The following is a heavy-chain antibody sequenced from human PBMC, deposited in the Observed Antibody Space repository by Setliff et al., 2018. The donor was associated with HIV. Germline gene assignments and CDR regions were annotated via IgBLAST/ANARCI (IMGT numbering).Heavy chain of an antibody. V-gene: IGHV4-61*09. CDR1: GGSISSGSYY. D-gene: IGHD3-22*01. CDR3: ARAPGAYYYDSSGYPIGIRFDY. J-gene: IGHJ4*02. CDR2: IYTSGST. Sequence: SETLSLTCTVSGGSISSGSYYWSWMRQPAGKGLEWIGHIYTSGSTNYNPSLKSRVTISVDTSKNQFSLKLSSVTAADTAVYYCARAPGAYYYDSSGYPIGIRFDYWGQGTLVTV.